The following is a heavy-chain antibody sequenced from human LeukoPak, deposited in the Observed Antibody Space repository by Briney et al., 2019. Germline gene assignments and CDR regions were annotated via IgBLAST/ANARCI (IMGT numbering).Heavy chain of an antibody. CDR2: IYHSGST. V-gene: IGHV4-4*02. CDR1: GGSGGSISSSNY. CDR3: ARVASAVADY. Sequence: PSETLSLTCAVSGGSGGSISSSNYWSWVRQPPGKGLEWIGEIYHSGSTNYNPSLKSRVTISVDTSKNQFSLKLSSVTAADTAVYYCARVASAVADYWGQGTLVTVSS. J-gene: IGHJ4*02. D-gene: IGHD6-19*01.